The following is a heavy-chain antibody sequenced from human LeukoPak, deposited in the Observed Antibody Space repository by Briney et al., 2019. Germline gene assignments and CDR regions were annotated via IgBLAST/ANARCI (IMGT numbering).Heavy chain of an antibody. Sequence: GGSLRLSCAASGFTFSSYAMSWVRQAPGKGLEWVSAISGSGGSTCYADSVKGRFTISRDNSKNTLYLQMNSLRAEDTAVYYCATPAFYCSSTSCYFNYWGQGTLVTVSS. J-gene: IGHJ4*02. CDR1: GFTFSSYA. CDR3: ATPAFYCSSTSCYFNY. V-gene: IGHV3-23*01. CDR2: ISGSGGST. D-gene: IGHD2-2*01.